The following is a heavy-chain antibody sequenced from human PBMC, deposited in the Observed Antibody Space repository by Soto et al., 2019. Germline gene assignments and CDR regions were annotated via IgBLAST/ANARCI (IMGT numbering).Heavy chain of an antibody. CDR3: ARGPGGPDGPGDY. CDR1: GYTFTSYA. Sequence: QVQLVQSGAEVKKPGASVKVSCMASGYTFTSYAMHWVRQAPGQRLEWMGWINAGNGNTKYSQKFQGRVTITRDTSASTAYMDLSSLRSEDTAVYYCARGPGGPDGPGDYWGQGTLVTVAS. D-gene: IGHD2-15*01. CDR2: INAGNGNT. V-gene: IGHV1-3*01. J-gene: IGHJ4*02.